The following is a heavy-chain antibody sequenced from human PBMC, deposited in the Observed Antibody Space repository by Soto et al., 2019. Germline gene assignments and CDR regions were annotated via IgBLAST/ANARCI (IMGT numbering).Heavy chain of an antibody. CDR3: TKDPWLDY. CDR2: ISYHGTCE. CDR1: GFTFSSYG. Sequence: QVQLVESGGGVVQPGRSLRLSCAASGFTFSSYGMHWVRQAPGKGLEWVAVISYHGTCEYSADSVKGRFTISRDNSKNTLFLQMSSVRAEDTAVYYCTKDPWLDYWGQGTLGTVSS. J-gene: IGHJ4*02. V-gene: IGHV3-30*18.